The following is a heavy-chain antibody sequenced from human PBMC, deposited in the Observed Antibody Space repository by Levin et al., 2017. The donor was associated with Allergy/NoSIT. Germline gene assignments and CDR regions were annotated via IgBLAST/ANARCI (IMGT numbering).Heavy chain of an antibody. J-gene: IGHJ6*02. CDR3: ARDRAIWQWLVPGGYYGMDV. V-gene: IGHV3-30-3*01. D-gene: IGHD6-19*01. CDR1: GFTFSSYA. Sequence: LSLTCAASGFTFSSYAMHWVRQAPGKGLEWVAVISYDGSNKYYADSVKGRFTISRDNSKNTLYLQMNSLRAEDTAVYYCARDRAIWQWLVPGGYYGMDVWGQGTTVTVSS. CDR2: ISYDGSNK.